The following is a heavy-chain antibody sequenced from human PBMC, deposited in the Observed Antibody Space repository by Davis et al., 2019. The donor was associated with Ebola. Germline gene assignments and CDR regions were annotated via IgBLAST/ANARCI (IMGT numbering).Heavy chain of an antibody. D-gene: IGHD6-13*01. CDR3: ARRSSSWSQFAP. Sequence: SETLSLTCTVSGGSISSYYWSWIRQPPGKGLEWIGYIYYSGSTYYNPSLKSRVTISVDTSKNQFSLKLSSVTAADTAVYYCARRSSSWSQFAPWGQGTLVTVSS. J-gene: IGHJ5*02. V-gene: IGHV4-59*08. CDR2: IYYSGST. CDR1: GGSISSYY.